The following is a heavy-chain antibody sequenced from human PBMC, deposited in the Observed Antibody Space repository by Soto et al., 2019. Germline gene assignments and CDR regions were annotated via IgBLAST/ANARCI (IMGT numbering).Heavy chain of an antibody. CDR3: AKDGSWTGYYIGRGYSNWFDP. CDR1: VVPFDDYA. V-gene: IGHV3-9*01. D-gene: IGHD3-3*01. CDR2: ISWNSGSV. Sequence: GGSLRPSCAASVVPFDDYAMHWVRQAPGKGLEWVSGISWNSGSVGYADSEKSRFTISRDNAKNSLYLQMNSLRAEDTALYYCAKDGSWTGYYIGRGYSNWFDPWGQGTLVTVSS. J-gene: IGHJ5*02.